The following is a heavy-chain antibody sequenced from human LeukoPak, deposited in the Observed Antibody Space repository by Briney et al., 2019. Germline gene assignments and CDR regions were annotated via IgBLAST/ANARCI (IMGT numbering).Heavy chain of an antibody. V-gene: IGHV1-69*04. J-gene: IGHJ4*02. CDR1: GGTFSSYT. CDR2: IIPILGIA. CDR3: ARDAPMYCSGGSCYLC. Sequence: SVKVSCKASGGTFSSYTISWVRQAPGQGLEWMGRIIPILGIANYAQKFQGGVTITADKSTSTAYMELSSLRSEDTAVYYCARDAPMYCSGGSCYLCWGQGTLVTVSS. D-gene: IGHD2-15*01.